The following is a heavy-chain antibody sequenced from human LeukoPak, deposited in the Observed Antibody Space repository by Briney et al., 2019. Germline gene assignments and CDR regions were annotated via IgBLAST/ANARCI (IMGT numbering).Heavy chain of an antibody. Sequence: GGSLRLSCAASGFTFSSYAMHWVRQAPGKGLEWVAVISYDGSNKYYADSVKGRFTISRDNSKNTLYLQMNSLRVEDTAVYYCAREGHYCSGGSCYFFDYWGQGTLVTVSS. CDR1: GFTFSSYA. J-gene: IGHJ4*02. CDR3: AREGHYCSGGSCYFFDY. V-gene: IGHV3-30*04. CDR2: ISYDGSNK. D-gene: IGHD2-15*01.